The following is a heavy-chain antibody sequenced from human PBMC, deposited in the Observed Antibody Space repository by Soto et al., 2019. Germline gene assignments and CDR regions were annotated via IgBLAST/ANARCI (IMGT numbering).Heavy chain of an antibody. J-gene: IGHJ5*02. CDR2: IWYDGSNK. CDR3: ARPYCSGGSCYSGLDP. D-gene: IGHD2-15*01. V-gene: IGHV3-33*01. CDR1: GFTFSSYG. Sequence: PGGSLRLSCAASGFTFSSYGMHWVRQAPGKGLEWVAVIWYDGSNKYYADSVKGRFTTSRDNSKNTLYLQMNSLRAEDTAVYYCARPYCSGGSCYSGLDPWGQGTLVTVSS.